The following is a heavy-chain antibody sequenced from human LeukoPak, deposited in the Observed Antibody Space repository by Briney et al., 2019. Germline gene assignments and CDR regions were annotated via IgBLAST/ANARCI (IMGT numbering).Heavy chain of an antibody. CDR1: GGTFSSYA. CDR2: IIPILGIA. J-gene: IGHJ4*02. V-gene: IGHV1-69*04. CDR3: ARGPPGVAVAGTEYFDY. D-gene: IGHD6-19*01. Sequence: ASVKVSCKASGGTFSSYAISWVRQAPGQGLEWMGRIIPILGIANYAQKFQGRVTITADKSTSTAYMGLSSLRSEDTAVYYCARGPPGVAVAGTEYFDYWGQGTLVTVSS.